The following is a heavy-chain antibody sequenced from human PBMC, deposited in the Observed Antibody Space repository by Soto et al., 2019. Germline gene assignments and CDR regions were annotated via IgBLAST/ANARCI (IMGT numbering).Heavy chain of an antibody. CDR3: ARAKYSSSWYDTNYYYGMDV. CDR1: GGSISSYY. V-gene: IGHV4-59*01. Sequence: SETLSLTCTVSGGSISSYYWSWIRQPPGKGLEWIGYIYYSGSTNYNPSLKSRVTISVDTSKNQFSLKLSSVTAADTAVYYCARAKYSSSWYDTNYYYGMDVWGQGTTVTVSS. J-gene: IGHJ6*02. CDR2: IYYSGST. D-gene: IGHD6-13*01.